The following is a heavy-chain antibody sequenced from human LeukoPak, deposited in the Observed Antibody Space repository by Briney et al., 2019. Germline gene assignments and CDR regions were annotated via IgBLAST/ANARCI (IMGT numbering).Heavy chain of an antibody. V-gene: IGHV3-30-3*01. CDR1: GFTFSSYA. J-gene: IGHJ5*02. CDR3: ARDALRYYDSSGYYYHHNWFDP. CDR2: ISYDGSNK. Sequence: PGRSLRLSCAASGFTFSSYAMHWVRQAPGKGLEWVAVISYDGSNKYYADSVKGRFTISRDNSKNTLYLQMNSLRAEDTAVYYCARDALRYYDSSGYYYHHNWFDPWGQGTLVTVCS. D-gene: IGHD3-22*01.